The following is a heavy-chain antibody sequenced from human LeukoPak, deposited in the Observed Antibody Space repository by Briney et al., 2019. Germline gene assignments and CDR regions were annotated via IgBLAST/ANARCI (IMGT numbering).Heavy chain of an antibody. D-gene: IGHD2/OR15-2a*01. V-gene: IGHV3-23*01. CDR3: AKDLTLSDV. CDR2: IGYSGGDT. CDR1: GFTLSSYE. J-gene: IGHJ6*04. Sequence: GGSLRLSCTVSGFTLSSYEMTWFRQAPGKGLEWVSSIGYSGGDTHYADSVKGRFTISRDNSKNTLYLEMNSLRAEDTAVYYCAKDLTLSDVWGTGTTVTVSS.